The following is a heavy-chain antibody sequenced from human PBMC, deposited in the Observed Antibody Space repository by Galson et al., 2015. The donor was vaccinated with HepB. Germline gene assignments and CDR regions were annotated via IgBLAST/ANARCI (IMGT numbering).Heavy chain of an antibody. D-gene: IGHD6-13*01. J-gene: IGHJ4*02. V-gene: IGHV3-33*01. CDR2: IWYDGSNK. CDR1: GFTFSSYG. Sequence: SLRLSCAASGFTFSSYGMHWVRQAPGKGLEWVAVIWYDGSNKYYADSVKGRFTISRDNSKNTLYLQMNSLRAEDTAVYYCARDRMGQQLDGAIDYWGQGTLVTVSS. CDR3: ARDRMGQQLDGAIDY.